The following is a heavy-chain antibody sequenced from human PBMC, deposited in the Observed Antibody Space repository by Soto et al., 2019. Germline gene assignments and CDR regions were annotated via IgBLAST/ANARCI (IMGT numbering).Heavy chain of an antibody. Sequence: SETLSLTCTVSGGSISSGGYYWSWIRQHPGKGLEWIGYIYYSGSTYYNPSLKSRVTISVDTSKNQFSLKLSSVTAADTAVYYCAREPLTMVRGEFQNYFDYWGQGTLVTVSS. J-gene: IGHJ4*02. CDR1: GGSISSGGYY. CDR3: AREPLTMVRGEFQNYFDY. V-gene: IGHV4-31*03. D-gene: IGHD3-10*01. CDR2: IYYSGST.